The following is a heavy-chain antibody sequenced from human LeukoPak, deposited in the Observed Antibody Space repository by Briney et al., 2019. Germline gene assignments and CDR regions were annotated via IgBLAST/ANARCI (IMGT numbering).Heavy chain of an antibody. Sequence: GESLKISCQGSGYNFATSWIVWVRQMPGKGLEWMGIIYPGDSDTRYSPSFQGQVTISADKSITTAYLQWSSLKASDTATYYCARQGRSGYASDYWGQGTLVTVSS. J-gene: IGHJ4*02. CDR3: ARQGRSGYASDY. CDR2: IYPGDSDT. CDR1: GYNFATSW. V-gene: IGHV5-51*01. D-gene: IGHD5-12*01.